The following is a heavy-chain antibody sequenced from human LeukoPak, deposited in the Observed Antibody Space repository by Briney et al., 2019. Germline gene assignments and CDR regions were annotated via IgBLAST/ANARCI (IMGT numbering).Heavy chain of an antibody. V-gene: IGHV4-59*11. CDR2: IFYTGFT. J-gene: IGHJ3*02. D-gene: IGHD1-26*01. Sequence: SETLSLTCTVSDGSISDPYWSWIQQSPGKGLEWVGYIFYTGFTHYNPSLESRVTISVDTSKNQFSLKLSSVTAADTAVYYCARVGGNYYGISAFDIWGQGTMVTVSS. CDR1: DGSISDPY. CDR3: ARVGGNYYGISAFDI.